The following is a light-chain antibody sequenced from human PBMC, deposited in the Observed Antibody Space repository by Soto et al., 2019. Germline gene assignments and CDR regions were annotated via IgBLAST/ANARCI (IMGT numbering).Light chain of an antibody. J-gene: IGKJ2*01. V-gene: IGKV4-1*01. CDR1: QSVLYSSNNKNY. CDR3: QQYYSTPLT. CDR2: WAS. Sequence: DIVMTQSPDSLAVSLGERATFNCKSSQSVLYSSNNKNYLAWYQHKPGQPPKLLIYWASTRESGVPDRFSGSGSGTDFTLTISSLQAEDVAVYYCQQYYSTPLTFGQGTKLEIK.